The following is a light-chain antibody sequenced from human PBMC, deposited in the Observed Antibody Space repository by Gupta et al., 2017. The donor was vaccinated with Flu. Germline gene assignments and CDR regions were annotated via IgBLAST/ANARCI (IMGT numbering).Light chain of an antibody. CDR3: QNDTSAPPT. V-gene: IGKV1-27*01. Sequence: PSSLSASVGDRVTITCRASQGISTYLAWYQQKPGKGPKLLIYAASTLQSGVPSRFSGSGSGTDFTLTISSLQPEDVATYYCQNDTSAPPTFGQGTKVEIK. CDR1: QGISTY. CDR2: AAS. J-gene: IGKJ1*01.